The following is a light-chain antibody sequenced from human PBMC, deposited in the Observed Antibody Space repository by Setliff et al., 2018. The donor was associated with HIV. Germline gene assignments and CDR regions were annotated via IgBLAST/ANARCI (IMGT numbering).Light chain of an antibody. CDR1: SGSIASNY. V-gene: IGLV6-57*01. Sequence: NFMLAQPHSVSESPGKTVAISCTRSSGSIASNYVQGYQQRPGSSPTTVIYEDDRRPSGVPDRFSGSIDSSSNSASLTISGLKTEDEAEYYCQSYDTSTVIFGEGTKVTVL. CDR3: QSYDTSTVI. J-gene: IGLJ2*01. CDR2: EDD.